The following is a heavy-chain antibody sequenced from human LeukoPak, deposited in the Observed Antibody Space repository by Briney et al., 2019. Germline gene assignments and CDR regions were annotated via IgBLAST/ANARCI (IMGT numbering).Heavy chain of an antibody. Sequence: SETLSLTCAVYGGSFSGYYWSWIRQPPGKGLEWIGEINHSGSTNYNPSLKSRVTISVDTSKNQFSLKLSSVTAADTAVYYCARKVVDYYDSSGYLDYWGQGTLVTDSS. CDR3: ARKVVDYYDSSGYLDY. J-gene: IGHJ4*02. CDR2: INHSGST. CDR1: GGSFSGYY. V-gene: IGHV4-34*01. D-gene: IGHD3-22*01.